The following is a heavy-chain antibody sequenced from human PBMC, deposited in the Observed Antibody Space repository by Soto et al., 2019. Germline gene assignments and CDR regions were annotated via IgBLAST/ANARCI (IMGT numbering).Heavy chain of an antibody. J-gene: IGHJ4*02. V-gene: IGHV3-64*01. Sequence: EVQLVESGGGLVQPGGSLRLSCAASGFTFSGYSMFWVRQAPGKGLEYVSAINTNGVNTFYAKSVKGRFTISRDNSKNTMYRQRGSLRAEDMVVYYGARGTVVDRSGWATYFDYWGQGTLGMVSS. D-gene: IGHD6-19*01. CDR2: INTNGVNT. CDR1: GFTFSGYS. CDR3: ARGTVVDRSGWATYFDY.